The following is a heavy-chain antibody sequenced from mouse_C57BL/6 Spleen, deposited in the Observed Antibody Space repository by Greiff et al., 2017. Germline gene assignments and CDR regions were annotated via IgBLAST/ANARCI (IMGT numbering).Heavy chain of an antibody. CDR3: ARVAPNYYGSSGDWYFDV. D-gene: IGHD1-1*01. CDR2: INPSSGYT. CDR1: GYTFTSYR. V-gene: IGHV1-7*01. Sequence: VQLQQSGAELAKPGASVKLSCKASGYTFTSYRMHWVKQRPGQGLEWIGYINPSSGYTKYNQKFKDKATLTADKSSSTAYMQLSSLTYEDSAVYYCARVAPNYYGSSGDWYFDVWGTGTTVTVSS. J-gene: IGHJ1*03.